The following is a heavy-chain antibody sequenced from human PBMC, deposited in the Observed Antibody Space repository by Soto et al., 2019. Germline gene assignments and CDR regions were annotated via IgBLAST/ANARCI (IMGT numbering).Heavy chain of an antibody. CDR1: GFTFSNFA. CDR2: ISGTGDYT. D-gene: IGHD6-19*01. J-gene: IGHJ5*01. CDR3: AKSSRQSASAIQAFFDS. V-gene: IGHV3-23*02. Sequence: PGGSLRLSCAASGFTFSNFAMTWVRQAPGVGLQWVSSISGTGDYTCCVDSVNGRFSISRDKARKTGVLHVNHLRADNTAMYCCAKSSRQSASAIQAFFDSWGLGTLVTVSS.